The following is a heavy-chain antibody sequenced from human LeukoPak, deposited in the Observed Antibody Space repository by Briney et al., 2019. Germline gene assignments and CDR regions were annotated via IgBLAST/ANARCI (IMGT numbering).Heavy chain of an antibody. CDR3: ARDPVTLGGAENYFDS. CDR1: GFTFSDHH. CDR2: ISTTGSTI. Sequence: PGGSLRLSCAASGFTFSDHHMSWIRQAPGKGLEWVSYISTTGSTIYYADSVKGRFTISRDNAKKSLFLQMNSLRAEDTAVYYCARDPVTLGGAENYFDSWGQGTLVSVSS. D-gene: IGHD3-16*01. V-gene: IGHV3-11*01. J-gene: IGHJ4*02.